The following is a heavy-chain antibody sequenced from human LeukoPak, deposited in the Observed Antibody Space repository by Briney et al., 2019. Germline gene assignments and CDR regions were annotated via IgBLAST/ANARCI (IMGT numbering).Heavy chain of an antibody. J-gene: IGHJ6*03. V-gene: IGHV1-18*01. CDR1: GYTFISYG. D-gene: IGHD5-12*01. Sequence: ASVKVSCKASGYTFISYGISWVRQAPGQGLEWMGWISAYNGNTNYAQELQGRVTMTTDTSTSTAYMELRSLRSDATAVYYCARVPPDIVATIYYYYYYIDVWGKGTTVTFFS. CDR2: ISAYNGNT. CDR3: ARVPPDIVATIYYYYYYIDV.